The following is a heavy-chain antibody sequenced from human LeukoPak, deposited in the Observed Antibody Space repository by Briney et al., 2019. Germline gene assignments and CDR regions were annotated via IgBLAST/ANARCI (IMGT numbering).Heavy chain of an antibody. CDR3: AKTYGENGGY. J-gene: IGHJ4*02. CDR2: IIPIFGTA. CDR1: GYTFTNYG. V-gene: IGHV1-69*13. Sequence: SVKVPCKASGYTFTNYGISWVRQAPGQGLEWMGGIIPIFGTANYAQKFQGRVTITADESTSTAYMELSSLRSEDTAVYYCAKTYGENGGYWGQGTLVTVSS. D-gene: IGHD4-17*01.